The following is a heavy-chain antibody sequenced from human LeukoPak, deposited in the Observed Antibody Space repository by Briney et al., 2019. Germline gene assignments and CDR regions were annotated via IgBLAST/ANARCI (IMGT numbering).Heavy chain of an antibody. D-gene: IGHD6-25*01. CDR3: ARSSGTGTFSY. J-gene: IGHJ4*02. V-gene: IGHV4-39*02. CDR2: VYYGRSP. Sequence: ETLSLTCTVSXDSISRSTYYWAWIRQPPGKGLEWIGSVYYGRSPYFNPSLESRATISVDTSKNHFSLKMSSVTAADTAVYYCARSSGTGTFSYWGQGTLVTVSS. CDR1: XDSISRSTYY.